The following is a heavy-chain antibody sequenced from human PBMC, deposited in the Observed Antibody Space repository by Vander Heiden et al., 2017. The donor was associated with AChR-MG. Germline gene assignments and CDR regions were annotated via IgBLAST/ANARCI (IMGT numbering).Heavy chain of an antibody. CDR3: TTVSPGASDDAFDI. CDR1: GFTFSNAW. D-gene: IGHD3-10*01. V-gene: IGHV3-15*01. J-gene: IGHJ3*02. Sequence: EVQLVESGGGLVKPGGSLRLSCAASGFTFSNAWMSWVRQAPGKGLEWVGRIKSKTDGGTTDYAAPVKGRFTISRDDSKNTLYLQMNRMKTEDTAVYYFTTVSPGASDDAFDIWGQGTMVTVSS. CDR2: IKSKTDGGTT.